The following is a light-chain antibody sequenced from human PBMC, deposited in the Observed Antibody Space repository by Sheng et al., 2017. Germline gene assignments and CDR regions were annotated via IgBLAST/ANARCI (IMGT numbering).Light chain of an antibody. J-gene: IGKJ1*01. CDR1: QTINNF. Sequence: IQMTQSPSSLSASVGDRVTITCRASQTINNFLNWYQQKPGKAPKLLIYAASTLQSGVPSRFSGSASGTHFILTISSLQPEDFAAYYCQQTFTSPRTFGQGTKVEVK. CDR3: QQTFTSPRT. CDR2: AAS. V-gene: IGKV1-39*01.